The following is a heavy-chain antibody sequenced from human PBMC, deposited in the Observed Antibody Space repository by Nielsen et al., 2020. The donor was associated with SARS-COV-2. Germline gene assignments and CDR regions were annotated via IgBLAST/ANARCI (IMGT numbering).Heavy chain of an antibody. D-gene: IGHD6-13*01. J-gene: IGHJ5*02. V-gene: IGHV3-9*01. CDR2: ISWNSGSI. CDR3: ARNLAGYSTRLAFDP. Sequence: SLKISCAASGFTFDDYAMHWVRQAPGKGLEWVSGISWNSGSIGYADSVKGRFTISRGNAKNSLYLQMNSLRAEDTALYYCARNLAGYSTRLAFDPWGQGTLVTVSS. CDR1: GFTFDDYA.